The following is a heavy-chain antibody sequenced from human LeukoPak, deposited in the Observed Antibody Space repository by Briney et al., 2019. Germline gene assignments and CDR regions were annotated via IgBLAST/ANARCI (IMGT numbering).Heavy chain of an antibody. CDR2: IQYDGSNK. CDR1: GFTFSSYG. D-gene: IGHD3-10*01. V-gene: IGHV3-30*02. J-gene: IGHJ4*02. Sequence: GGSLRLSCAASGFTFSSYGMHWVRQAPGKGLEWMAFIQYDGSNKYYADSVKGRFTISRDNSKNTLYLQMNSLRAEDTAVYYCAKDSDASGSYYIYRPFDYWGQGTLVTVSS. CDR3: AKDSDASGSYYIYRPFDY.